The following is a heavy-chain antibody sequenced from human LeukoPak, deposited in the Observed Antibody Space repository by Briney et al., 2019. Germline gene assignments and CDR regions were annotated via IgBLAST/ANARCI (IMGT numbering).Heavy chain of an antibody. CDR1: GFSFSSYA. J-gene: IGHJ4*02. Sequence: GGSLRLSCAVSGFSFSSYAMSWVRQAPGKGLEWDSTVSETGDGTYYADSVKGRFIISRDNSKNTFCLQMDSLRADDTAMYYCAKGKVNHLGGLDYWGQGTLVTVSS. D-gene: IGHD1-14*01. CDR2: VSETGDGT. CDR3: AKGKVNHLGGLDY. V-gene: IGHV3-23*01.